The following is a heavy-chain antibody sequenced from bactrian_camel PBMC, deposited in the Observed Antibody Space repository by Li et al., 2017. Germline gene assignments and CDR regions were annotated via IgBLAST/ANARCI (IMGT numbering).Heavy chain of an antibody. Sequence: DVQLVESGGGSVQTGGSLRLSCTGSGYRDSTYCMAWFRQAPGQEREAVAGLDSDGRTSYVSSVKGRFTVSQDKDKNTLYLQMTSLKPEDTAMYYCAAKISSGCHSASFWRGSFWGQGTQVTVS. CDR3: AAKISSGCHSASFWRGSF. D-gene: IGHD2*01. J-gene: IGHJ6*01. CDR2: LDSDGRT. V-gene: IGHV3S42*01. CDR1: GYRDSTYC.